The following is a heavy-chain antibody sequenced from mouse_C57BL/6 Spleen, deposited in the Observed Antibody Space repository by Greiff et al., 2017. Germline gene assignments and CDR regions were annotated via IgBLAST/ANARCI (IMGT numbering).Heavy chain of an antibody. D-gene: IGHD4-1*01. CDR2: IRSKSNNYAT. Sequence: EVKLVESGGGLVQPKGSLKLSCAASGFSFNTYAMNWVRQAPGKGLEWVARIRSKSNNYATYYADSVKDRFTISRDDSESMLYLQMNNLKTEDTAMYYCVRGGTEAMDYWGQGTSVTVSS. CDR1: GFSFNTYA. V-gene: IGHV10-1*01. J-gene: IGHJ4*01. CDR3: VRGGTEAMDY.